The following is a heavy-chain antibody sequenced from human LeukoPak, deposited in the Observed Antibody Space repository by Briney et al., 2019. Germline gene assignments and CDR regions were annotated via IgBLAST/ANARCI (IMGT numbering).Heavy chain of an antibody. D-gene: IGHD1-26*01. CDR2: IWYDGSNK. CDR3: ARDRGYSGRPPLTP. CDR1: GFTFSSYS. V-gene: IGHV3-33*08. J-gene: IGHJ5*02. Sequence: GGSLRLSCAASGFTFSSYSMNWVRQAPGKGLEWVAVIWYDGSNKYYADSVKGRFTISRDNSENTLYLQMNSLRAEDTAVYYCARDRGYSGRPPLTPWGQGTLVTVSS.